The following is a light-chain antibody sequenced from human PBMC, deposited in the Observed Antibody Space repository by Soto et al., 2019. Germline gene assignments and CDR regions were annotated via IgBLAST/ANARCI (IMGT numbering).Light chain of an antibody. CDR2: SNN. V-gene: IGLV1-44*01. CDR3: AGWDDSLNGLYV. J-gene: IGLJ1*01. Sequence: QSVLTQPPSASGTPGQRVTISCSGSSSNIGSNTVNWYQQLPGTAPKLLIYSNNQLPSGVPDRFSGSKSGTSASLAISGLQSEDESDYYCAGWDDSLNGLYVFGTGTKVTVL. CDR1: SSNIGSNT.